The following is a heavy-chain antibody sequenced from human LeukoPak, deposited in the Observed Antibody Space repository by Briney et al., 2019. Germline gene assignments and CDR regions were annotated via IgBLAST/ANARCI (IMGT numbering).Heavy chain of an antibody. CDR2: IRGSGPGSGSGT. J-gene: IGHJ4*02. CDR1: GFTFSDYP. V-gene: IGHV3-48*04. D-gene: IGHD7-27*01. CDR3: ARDVNWGFDS. Sequence: GGSLRLSCATSGFTFSDYPMNWVRQAPGKGLEWVSNIRGSGPGSGSGTYYADSVKGRFIISRDNAKNSVYLQMNSQRVEDSAFYYCARDVNWGFDSWGQGALVTVSS.